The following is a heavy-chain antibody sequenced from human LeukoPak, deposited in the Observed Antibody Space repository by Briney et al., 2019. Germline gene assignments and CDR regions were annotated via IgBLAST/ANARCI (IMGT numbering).Heavy chain of an antibody. CDR3: AKGIYSSGWSYFDY. V-gene: IGHV3-23*01. Sequence: GGSLRLSCAASGFTFSNSAMSWVRQAPGKGLEWVSTLSGSGITTYYTDSVKGRFTISRDNSKTTLYLQMNSLRGEGTAVYYCAKGIYSSGWSYFDYSGHGNLFTVSS. D-gene: IGHD6-19*01. CDR2: LSGSGITT. J-gene: IGHJ4*01. CDR1: GFTFSNSA.